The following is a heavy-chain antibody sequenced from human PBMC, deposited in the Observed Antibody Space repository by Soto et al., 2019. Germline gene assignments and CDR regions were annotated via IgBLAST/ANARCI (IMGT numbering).Heavy chain of an antibody. CDR1: GFTFSSYG. CDR3: AKDGYCSGGSCYSSTYYYYGMDV. V-gene: IGHV3-30*18. Sequence: QVQLVESGGGVVQPGRSLRLSCAASGFTFSSYGMHWVRQAPGKGLEWVAVISYDGSNKYYADSVKGRFTISRDNSKNTLYPQMNSLRAEDTAVYYCAKDGYCSGGSCYSSTYYYYGMDVWGQGTTVTVSS. D-gene: IGHD2-15*01. CDR2: ISYDGSNK. J-gene: IGHJ6*02.